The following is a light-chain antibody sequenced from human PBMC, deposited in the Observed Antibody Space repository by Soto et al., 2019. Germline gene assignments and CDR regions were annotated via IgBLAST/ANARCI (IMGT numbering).Light chain of an antibody. CDR2: RAS. Sequence: EIVLTQSPGTLSLSPGERATLSCRASQSVSSSYLAWYQQKPGQSPRLLIYRASTRATGIPDRFSGSGSGTDFTLTIARLEPEDFAVYYCHQYGSSPQMFGQGTKLEIK. J-gene: IGKJ1*01. CDR1: QSVSSSY. V-gene: IGKV3-20*01. CDR3: HQYGSSPQM.